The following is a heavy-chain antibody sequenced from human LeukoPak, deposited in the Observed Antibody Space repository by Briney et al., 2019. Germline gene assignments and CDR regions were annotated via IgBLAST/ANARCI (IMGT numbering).Heavy chain of an antibody. Sequence: AETLSLTCTVSGCSISSYYWNWLRQPAGKGLEWIGRIYTSGSTNYNPSLTIRVTMSVDRSKNQFSLKLSSVTAADTAVYYCARVPAYSSGWYPFDYWGQGTLVTVSS. CDR1: GCSISSYY. J-gene: IGHJ4*02. V-gene: IGHV4-4*07. D-gene: IGHD6-19*01. CDR2: IYTSGST. CDR3: ARVPAYSSGWYPFDY.